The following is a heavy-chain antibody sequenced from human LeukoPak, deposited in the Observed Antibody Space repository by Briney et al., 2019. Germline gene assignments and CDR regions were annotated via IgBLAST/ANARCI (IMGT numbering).Heavy chain of an antibody. CDR1: GGTFSSYA. CDR2: IIPIFGTA. D-gene: IGHD3-3*01. Sequence: SVKVSCKASGGTFSSYAISWVRQAPGQGLEWIGGIIPIFGTATYAQKFQGRVTMTTGTSTGTAYMELRSLRSDDTAVYYCARVRGIFGVVTLVPYYYYYMDVWGKGTTVTVSS. V-gene: IGHV1-69*05. J-gene: IGHJ6*03. CDR3: ARVRGIFGVVTLVPYYYYYMDV.